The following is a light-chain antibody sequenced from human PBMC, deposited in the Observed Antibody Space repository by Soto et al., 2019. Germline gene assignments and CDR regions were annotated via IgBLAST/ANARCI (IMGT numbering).Light chain of an antibody. J-gene: IGKJ1*01. Sequence: EIVLTQSPATLSSSPGEGATLSCRTSQTVSNKLAWYQHKPGQAPRLLIYDTSNRATGIPARFSGSGSGTDVTLTISSLQSEDFAVYYCQQYNDWPRTFGQGTKVDIK. CDR2: DTS. CDR1: QTVSNK. CDR3: QQYNDWPRT. V-gene: IGKV3-11*01.